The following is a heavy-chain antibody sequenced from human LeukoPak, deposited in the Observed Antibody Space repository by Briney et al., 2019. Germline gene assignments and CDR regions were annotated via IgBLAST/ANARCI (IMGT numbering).Heavy chain of an antibody. Sequence: SETLSLTCAVYSGSFSGYYRSWIRQPPGKGLEWIGEINHSGSTNYNPSLKSRVTISVDTSKNQFSLKLSSVTAADTAVYYCARDDYGDYEAFDIWGQGTMVTVSS. CDR3: ARDDYGDYEAFDI. V-gene: IGHV4-34*01. J-gene: IGHJ3*02. CDR2: INHSGST. D-gene: IGHD4-17*01. CDR1: SGSFSGYY.